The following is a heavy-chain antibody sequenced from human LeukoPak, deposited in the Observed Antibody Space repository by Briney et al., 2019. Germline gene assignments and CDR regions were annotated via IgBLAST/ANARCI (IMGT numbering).Heavy chain of an antibody. Sequence: GGSLRLSCAASGFTVSNNYMSWVRQAPGKGLEWVANIKQDGSEKYYVDSVKGRFTISRDNAKNSLYLQMNSLRAEDTAVYYCARAGRRTIFGVVIPPRTNYMDVWGKGTTVTVSS. J-gene: IGHJ6*03. D-gene: IGHD3-3*01. V-gene: IGHV3-7*01. CDR2: IKQDGSEK. CDR1: GFTVSNNY. CDR3: ARAGRRTIFGVVIPPRTNYMDV.